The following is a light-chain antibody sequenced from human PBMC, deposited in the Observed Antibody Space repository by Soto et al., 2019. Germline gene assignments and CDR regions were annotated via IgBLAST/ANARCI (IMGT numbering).Light chain of an antibody. Sequence: ESVLTQSPGTLSLSPGERATLSCRAIQSVSSSYLAWYQQKPGEAPRLLIYDASNRATGIPARLSGSGSGTDFTLTISSLEPEDFAVYYCQQRSNWPQGITFGQGTRLEIK. V-gene: IGKV3D-20*02. CDR2: DAS. J-gene: IGKJ5*01. CDR1: QSVSSSY. CDR3: QQRSNWPQGIT.